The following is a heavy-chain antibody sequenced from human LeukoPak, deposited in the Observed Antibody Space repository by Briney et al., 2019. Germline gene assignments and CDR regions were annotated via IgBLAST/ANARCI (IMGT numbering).Heavy chain of an antibody. J-gene: IGHJ4*02. CDR2: INPHNGGT. D-gene: IGHD5-18*01. Sequence: ASVKVSCKASGYTFTGYFIHWVRQAPGQGLEWLGWINPHNGGTTYAQKFQGRVTMTKDSTISTAYMELSSLRADDTAVYYCARVSRSSYWGADFDYWGQGSLVTVSS. CDR1: GYTFTGYF. CDR3: ARVSRSSYWGADFDY. V-gene: IGHV1-2*02.